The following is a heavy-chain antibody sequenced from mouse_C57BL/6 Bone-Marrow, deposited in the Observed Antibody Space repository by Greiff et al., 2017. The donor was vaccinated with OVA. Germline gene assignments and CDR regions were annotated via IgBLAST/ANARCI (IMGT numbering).Heavy chain of an antibody. Sequence: QVQLKQSGPGLVAPSQSLSITCTVSGFSLTSYGVHWVRQPPGKGLEWLVVIWSDGSTTYNSALKSRLSISKDNSKSQVFLKMNSLQTDDTAMYYCASNYYGSSYAMDYWGQGTSVTVSS. J-gene: IGHJ4*01. V-gene: IGHV2-6*03. CDR3: ASNYYGSSYAMDY. D-gene: IGHD1-1*01. CDR1: GFSLTSYG. CDR2: IWSDGST.